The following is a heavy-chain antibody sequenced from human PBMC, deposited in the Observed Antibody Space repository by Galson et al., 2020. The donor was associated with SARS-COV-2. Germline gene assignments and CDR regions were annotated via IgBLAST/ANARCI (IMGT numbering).Heavy chain of an antibody. CDR2: IYYSGST. Sequence: SETLSLTCTVSGGSISSSSYYWGWIRQPPGKGLEWIGSIYYSGSTYYNPSLKSRVTISVDTSKNQFSLKLSSVTAADTAVYYCARPQNNLHYDFWSGYYTAFDYWGQGTLVTGSS. CDR1: GGSISSSSYY. J-gene: IGHJ4*02. D-gene: IGHD3-3*01. CDR3: ARPQNNLHYDFWSGYYTAFDY. V-gene: IGHV4-39*07.